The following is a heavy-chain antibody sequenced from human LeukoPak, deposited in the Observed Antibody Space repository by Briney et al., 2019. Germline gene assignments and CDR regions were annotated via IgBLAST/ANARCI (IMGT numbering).Heavy chain of an antibody. Sequence: SETLSLTCTVSGGSISSYYWSWLRQPPGKGLEWIGYTYYSGSTNYNPSLKSRVTISVDTSKNQLSLKLSSVTAADTAVYYCARGLRGVIFYWGQGTLVTVSS. J-gene: IGHJ4*02. V-gene: IGHV4-59*01. D-gene: IGHD3-10*01. CDR1: GGSISSYY. CDR2: TYYSGST. CDR3: ARGLRGVIFY.